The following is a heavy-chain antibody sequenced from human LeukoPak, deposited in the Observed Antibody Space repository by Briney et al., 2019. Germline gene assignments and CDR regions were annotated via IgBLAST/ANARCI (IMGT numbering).Heavy chain of an antibody. J-gene: IGHJ5*02. CDR1: GGSISSYY. V-gene: IGHV4-59*01. D-gene: IGHD3-10*01. CDR3: ARADPNASGYFYRFNWFDP. CDR2: IYSSGST. Sequence: SETLSLTCTVSGGSISSYYWNWVRQPPGKGLEGIGNIYSSGSTDYNPSLKIRVTISLDTSKFQFSLRLNSVTAADTAVYYCARADPNASGYFYRFNWFDPWGQGTLVTVSS.